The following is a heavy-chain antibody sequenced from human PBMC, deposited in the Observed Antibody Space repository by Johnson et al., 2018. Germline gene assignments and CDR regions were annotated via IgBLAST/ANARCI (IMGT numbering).Heavy chain of an antibody. CDR1: GFTFSSYG. Sequence: QVQLVESGGGVVQPGRSLRLSCAASGFTFSSYGMHWVRQAPGKGLEWVAVISYDGRNKYYADSVKGRFTISRDNSKNARYLQMNSLSDEDTAGYYCAKGGGGRLNYYYYGMDVWGKGTTVTVSS. J-gene: IGHJ6*04. V-gene: IGHV3-30*18. CDR3: AKGGGGRLNYYYYGMDV. D-gene: IGHD3-16*01. CDR2: ISYDGRNK.